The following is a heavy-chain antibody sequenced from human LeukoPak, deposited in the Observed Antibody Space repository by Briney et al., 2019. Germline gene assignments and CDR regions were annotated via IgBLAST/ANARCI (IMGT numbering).Heavy chain of an antibody. CDR2: IYTSGST. J-gene: IGHJ5*02. CDR1: GGSISSYY. CDR3: AREGTSGGLHWLDP. V-gene: IGHV4-4*07. D-gene: IGHD3-10*01. Sequence: SETLSLTCTVSGGSISSYYWSWIRQPAGKGLEWIGRIYTSGSTNYNPSLKSRVTMSVDTSKNQFSLRLSSVNAADTAVYFCAREGTSGGLHWLDPWGQGTLVTVSS.